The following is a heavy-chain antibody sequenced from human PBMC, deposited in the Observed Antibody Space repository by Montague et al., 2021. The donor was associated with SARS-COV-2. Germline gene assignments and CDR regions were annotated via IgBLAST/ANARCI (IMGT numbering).Heavy chain of an antibody. D-gene: IGHD3-10*01. CDR3: VKALAAVYYYYGIDV. J-gene: IGHJ6*02. Sequence: SLRLSCAASGFTFSSYAMYWVRQAPGKGLEYVSVISSSGSGTYYADSVRGRFIMSRDNSKNTVYLHMSSLRPEDTAVYYCVKALAAVYYYYGIDVWGQGTTVTVSS. V-gene: IGHV3-64D*06. CDR2: ISSSGSGT. CDR1: GFTFSSYA.